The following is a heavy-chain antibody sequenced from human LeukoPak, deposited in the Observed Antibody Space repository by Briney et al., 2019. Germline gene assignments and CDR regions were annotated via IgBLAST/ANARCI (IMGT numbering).Heavy chain of an antibody. J-gene: IGHJ4*02. Sequence: SETLSLTCTVSGGSLTGYFWSWIRQPPGKGLEWIGYIYYSGNTYYNPSLKSRVTISVDTSKNQFSLKLNSVTAADTALYYCAGSGGSSFFDYWGQGTLVTVSS. V-gene: IGHV4-59*01. D-gene: IGHD2-15*01. CDR1: GGSLTGYF. CDR2: IYYSGNT. CDR3: AGSGGSSFFDY.